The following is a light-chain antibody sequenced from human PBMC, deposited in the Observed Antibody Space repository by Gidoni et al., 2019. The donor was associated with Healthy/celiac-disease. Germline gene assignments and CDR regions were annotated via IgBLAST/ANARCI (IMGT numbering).Light chain of an antibody. Sequence: QSALPQPAAVFGSPGQSTTISCTGTSSDVGGYHYVSWYQQHPGKAPKLMIYDVGNRPSGFSNRFSGSKSGNTASLTISGLQAEDEADYYCSSYTSSSSLVVFGGGTKLPVL. CDR2: DVG. V-gene: IGLV2-14*01. J-gene: IGLJ2*01. CDR3: SSYTSSSSLVV. CDR1: SSDVGGYHY.